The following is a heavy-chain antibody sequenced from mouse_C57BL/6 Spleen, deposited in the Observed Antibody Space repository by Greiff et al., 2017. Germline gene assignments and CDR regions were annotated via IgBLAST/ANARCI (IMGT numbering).Heavy chain of an antibody. CDR1: GYTFTDYE. D-gene: IGHD1-1*01. CDR3: TKDYGSSYAWFAY. J-gene: IGHJ3*01. CDR2: IDPETGGT. Sequence: QVQLQQSGAELVRPGASVTLSCKASGYTFTDYEMHWVKQTPVHGLEWIGAIDPETGGTAYNQKFKGKAILTADKSSSTAYMELRSLTSEDSAVYYCTKDYGSSYAWFAYWGQGTLVTVSA. V-gene: IGHV1-15*01.